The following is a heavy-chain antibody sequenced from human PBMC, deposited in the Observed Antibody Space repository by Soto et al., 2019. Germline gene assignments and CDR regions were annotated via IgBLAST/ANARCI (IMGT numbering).Heavy chain of an antibody. CDR1: GYCISRGYD. CDR2: IYHSGST. Sequence: SETMSLTCTVSGYCISRGYDWGWIRQPPGKGLEWIGSIYHSGSTYYNPSIKSRVTISVETSKNQFSLKLSSVTAADTAVYYCARDSSSWYEDYYYGMDVWGAGTTVTVYS. CDR3: ARDSSSWYEDYYYGMDV. J-gene: IGHJ6*01. V-gene: IGHV4-38-2*02. D-gene: IGHD6-13*01.